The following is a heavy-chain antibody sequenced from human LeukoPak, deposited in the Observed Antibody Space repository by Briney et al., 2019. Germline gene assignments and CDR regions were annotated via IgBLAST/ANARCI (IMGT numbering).Heavy chain of an antibody. CDR3: ARFMGASGFDY. J-gene: IGHJ4*02. D-gene: IGHD1-26*01. V-gene: IGHV3-66*01. Sequence: GGSLRLSCVVSGFTVSRDYMSWVRQAPGKGLEWVAVIYSSGTTYYADSVKGRFSISRDNSKNTASLQMDSLRVDDTAVYFCARFMGASGFDYWGQGTLVTVSS. CDR1: GFTVSRDY. CDR2: IYSSGTT.